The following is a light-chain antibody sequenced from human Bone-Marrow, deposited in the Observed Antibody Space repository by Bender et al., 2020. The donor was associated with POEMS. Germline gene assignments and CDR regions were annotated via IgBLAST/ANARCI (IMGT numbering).Light chain of an antibody. CDR2: EVN. Sequence: QSVLTQPPSVSGAPGQRVTISCTGTSSDVGRYDYVSWYQQHPGKAPKLLILEVNKRPSGVPARFAGSKSGNTASLTISGLQAEDEADYYCNSYTGIWGVFGPGTKVTVL. J-gene: IGLJ1*01. CDR3: NSYTGIWGV. V-gene: IGLV2-8*01. CDR1: SSDVGRYDY.